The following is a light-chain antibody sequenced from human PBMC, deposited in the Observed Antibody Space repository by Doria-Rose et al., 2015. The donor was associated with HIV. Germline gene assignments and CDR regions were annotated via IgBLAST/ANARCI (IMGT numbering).Light chain of an antibody. CDR3: AAWDDTLNNWV. CDR2: RNN. Sequence: VLTQPPSASGTPGQRVTISCSGSSSNIGRNYIYWYQQFPGTTPKVLIYRNNQRPSGVPDRFSGSNSCTSASLAISGLRSEDEADYYCAAWDDTLNNWVFGGGTRLTVL. J-gene: IGLJ3*02. V-gene: IGLV1-47*01. CDR1: SSNIGRNY.